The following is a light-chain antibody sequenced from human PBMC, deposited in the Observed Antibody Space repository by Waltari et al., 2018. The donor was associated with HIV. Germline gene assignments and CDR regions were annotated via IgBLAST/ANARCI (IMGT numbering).Light chain of an antibody. CDR1: SDYSRTY. Sequence: HPILTYPPPASASLGASVPPSCPLSSDYSRTYVDWYQQRPGPGPRFVRRVGTGGIVGSKGDGIPERFSVLGSGLNRYLTIKNIQEEDEGDYHCGADHGSGSNYVYVFGTGTKVTVL. CDR3: GADHGSGSNYVYV. CDR2: VGTGGIVG. V-gene: IGLV9-49*01. J-gene: IGLJ1*01.